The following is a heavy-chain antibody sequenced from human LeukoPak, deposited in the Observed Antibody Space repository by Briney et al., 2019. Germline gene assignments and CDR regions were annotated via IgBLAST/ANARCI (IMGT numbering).Heavy chain of an antibody. CDR3: SSILDDYGSGTRFDY. V-gene: IGHV1-18*04. CDR1: GYIFTSNG. J-gene: IGHJ4*02. CDR2: ISTYNVNT. Sequence: ASVKVSCKASGYIFTSNGITWLRQAPGQGLEWMGWISTYNVNTNYAQKFQGRVTITADKYTSTAYMELSSLISADTAVYYCSSILDDYGSGTRFDYWGQGTLVTVSS. D-gene: IGHD3-10*01.